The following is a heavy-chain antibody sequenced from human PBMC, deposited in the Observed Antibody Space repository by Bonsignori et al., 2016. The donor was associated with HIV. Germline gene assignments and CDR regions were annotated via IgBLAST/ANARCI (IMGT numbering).Heavy chain of an antibody. J-gene: IGHJ3*02. D-gene: IGHD3-22*01. CDR1: DGSISSGGYY. CDR3: ARGALNYYESTGPHPLFVFDI. V-gene: IGHV4-61*02. CDR2: IDASGNP. Sequence: SETLSLTCTVSDGSISSGGYYWSWIRQPAGKRPEWIGRIDASGNPNYNPSLSSRVTISSDTSEKHFSLKLSSVTAADTAVYYCARGALNYYESTGPHPLFVFDIWGQGTMVTVSS.